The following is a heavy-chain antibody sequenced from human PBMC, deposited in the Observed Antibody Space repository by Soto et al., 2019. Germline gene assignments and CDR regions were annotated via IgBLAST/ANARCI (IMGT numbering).Heavy chain of an antibody. CDR2: IKSKTDGGTT. CDR3: TTHSGYERNAESLQH. Sequence: EVQLVESGGGLVKPGGSLRLSCAASGFTFSNAWMSWVRQAPGKGLEWVGRIKSKTDGGTTDYAAPVKGRFTISRAXSXXTMYLQMNSLKTEDTAVYYCTTHSGYERNAESLQHWGQGTLVTVSS. CDR1: GFTFSNAW. J-gene: IGHJ1*01. V-gene: IGHV3-15*01. D-gene: IGHD5-12*01.